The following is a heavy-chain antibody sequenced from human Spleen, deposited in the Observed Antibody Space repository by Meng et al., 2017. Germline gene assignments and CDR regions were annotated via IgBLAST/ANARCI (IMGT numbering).Heavy chain of an antibody. CDR2: IKSNTDGGTA. V-gene: IGHV3-15*01. Sequence: EVHLVESGGDLGKPGGSLRLSCAASGFYFNNAWMSWVRQAPGKGLEWVGRIKSNTDGGTAEYAAPVTGRFTISRDDSKSTLCLQMSGLRIDDTGVYYCTWDDKAVSDYWGQGTLVTVSS. J-gene: IGHJ4*02. CDR3: TWDDKAVSDY. CDR1: GFYFNNAW. D-gene: IGHD1-26*01.